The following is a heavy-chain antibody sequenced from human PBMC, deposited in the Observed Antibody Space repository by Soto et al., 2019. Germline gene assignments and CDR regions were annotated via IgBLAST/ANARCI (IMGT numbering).Heavy chain of an antibody. CDR2: IYPGDSDA. V-gene: IGHV5-51*01. Sequence: FLSISWSGAGDRFASFCGRWVRQMHGKGLEWVGIIYPGDSDARCSPSYQGQVTISVDKSNNTAYLHWSRLKAPDTAIYYCARQSDYSGAFWPYWGQGTLDSVSS. D-gene: IGHD1-26*01. J-gene: IGHJ4*02. CDR3: ARQSDYSGAFWPY. CDR1: GDRFASFC.